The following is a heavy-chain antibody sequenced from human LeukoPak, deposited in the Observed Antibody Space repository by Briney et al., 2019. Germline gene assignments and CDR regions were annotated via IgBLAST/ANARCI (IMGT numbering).Heavy chain of an antibody. CDR3: ALGYCSGGSCYYYYYGMDV. D-gene: IGHD2-15*01. Sequence: GGSLRLSCAASGFTFSSYSMNWVRQAPGKGLEWVSDISSSSSTIYYADSVKGRFTISRDNAKNSLYLQMNSLRAEDTAVYYCALGYCSGGSCYYYYYGMDVWGQGTTVTVSS. V-gene: IGHV3-48*01. CDR2: ISSSSSTI. J-gene: IGHJ6*02. CDR1: GFTFSSYS.